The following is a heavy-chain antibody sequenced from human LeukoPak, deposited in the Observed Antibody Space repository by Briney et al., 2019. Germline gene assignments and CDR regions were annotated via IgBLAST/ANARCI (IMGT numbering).Heavy chain of an antibody. CDR3: TRARASSVEWNAFET. CDR2: INWNGRGT. CDR1: GFTFDDHA. Sequence: PGRSLRLSCAASGFTFDDHAMHWVRQAPGKGLEWVSGINWNGRGTAYADSVKGRFTISRDNAKSFVYLQMNSLRAEDLALYFCTRARASSVEWNAFETWGQGTMVTVSS. J-gene: IGHJ3*02. D-gene: IGHD6-6*01. V-gene: IGHV3-9*03.